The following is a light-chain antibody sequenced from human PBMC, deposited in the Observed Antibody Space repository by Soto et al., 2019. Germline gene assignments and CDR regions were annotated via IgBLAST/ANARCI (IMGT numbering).Light chain of an antibody. CDR1: SSDVGAYNY. CDR3: SSYTRRNTLL. Sequence: QSALTQPASVSGSPEESITISCTGTSSDVGAYNYVSWYQHHPGKAPRLLIFDVTNRPSGVSDRFSGSKSGNTASLTISGLQAEDEADYYCSSYTRRNTLLFGGGTKLTVL. CDR2: DVT. V-gene: IGLV2-14*03. J-gene: IGLJ2*01.